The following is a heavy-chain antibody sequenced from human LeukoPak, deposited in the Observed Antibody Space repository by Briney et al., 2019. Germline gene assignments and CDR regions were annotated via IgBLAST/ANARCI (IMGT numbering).Heavy chain of an antibody. CDR1: GFSFSSYW. CDR3: AKVQYDYVWGSYRPPIDY. D-gene: IGHD3-16*02. Sequence: SGGSLRLSCAASGFSFSSYWMHWVRQAPGKGLVWVARIKSDGSSTDYADYVKGRFTISRDNAKNTLYLQMNSLRAEDTAVYYCAKVQYDYVWGSYRPPIDYWGQGTLVTVSS. J-gene: IGHJ4*02. CDR2: IKSDGSST. V-gene: IGHV3-74*01.